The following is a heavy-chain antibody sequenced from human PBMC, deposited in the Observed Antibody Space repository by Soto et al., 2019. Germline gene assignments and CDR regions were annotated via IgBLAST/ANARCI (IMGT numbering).Heavy chain of an antibody. D-gene: IGHD2-2*01. CDR2: IYHSGNT. J-gene: IGHJ5*02. Sequence: QGQLHESGPGLVKPSGTLSLTCAVSGVSITSTTWWSWFRHSPGKGLEWIGQIYHSGNTNCNPSLKSRVSMALDKANNLFSLNLTSVTEADTAVYYCARRSVAGMPWFDPWGQGTLVTVSS. CDR1: GVSITSTTW. CDR3: ARRSVAGMPWFDP. V-gene: IGHV4-4*02.